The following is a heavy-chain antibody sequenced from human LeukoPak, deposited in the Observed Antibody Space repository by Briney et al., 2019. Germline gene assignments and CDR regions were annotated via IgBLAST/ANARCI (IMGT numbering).Heavy chain of an antibody. CDR1: RFTFDDYD. Sequence: GGSLRLSCTASRFTFDDYDMTWVRQAPGKGLEWVSGINWNGGSTGYADSVKGRFTISRDNAKNSLYLQMDSLRAEDTALYYCARGRDPETLGDWGQGTLVTVSS. V-gene: IGHV3-20*04. D-gene: IGHD3-10*01. CDR3: ARGRDPETLGD. J-gene: IGHJ4*02. CDR2: INWNGGST.